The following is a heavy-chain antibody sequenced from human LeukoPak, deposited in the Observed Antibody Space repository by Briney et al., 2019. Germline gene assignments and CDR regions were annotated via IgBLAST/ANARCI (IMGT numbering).Heavy chain of an antibody. Sequence: ASVKVSCKASGYTFTGYYIHWVRQVPGQGLEWMGWINPNSGGTKYAQKFQGRVTMTRDTSISTAYMELSRLRSDDTAVYYCARDAEGIAALLLDYWGQGTLVTVSS. V-gene: IGHV1-2*02. CDR1: GYTFTGYY. CDR3: ARDAEGIAALLLDY. D-gene: IGHD6-13*01. J-gene: IGHJ4*02. CDR2: INPNSGGT.